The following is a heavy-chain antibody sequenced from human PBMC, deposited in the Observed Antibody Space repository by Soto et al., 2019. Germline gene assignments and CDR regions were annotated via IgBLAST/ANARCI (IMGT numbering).Heavy chain of an antibody. CDR2: IYYSGST. V-gene: IGHV4-59*01. CDR1: GGSISSYY. J-gene: IGHJ6*02. CDR3: ARQRTKSYGSGTYVDYYYYYGMDV. D-gene: IGHD3-10*01. Sequence: SETLSLTCTVSGGSISSYYWSWIRQPPGKGLEWIGYIYYSGSTNYNPSLKSRVTISVDTSKNQFSLKLSSVTAADTAVYYCARQRTKSYGSGTYVDYYYYYGMDVWGQGTTVTVSS.